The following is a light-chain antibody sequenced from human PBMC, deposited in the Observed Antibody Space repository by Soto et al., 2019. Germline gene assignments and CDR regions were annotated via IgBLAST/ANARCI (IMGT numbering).Light chain of an antibody. Sequence: PSSLSASVGDTVTITCQASQDISHYLNWYQQKPGKAFKLLIYDASNLHPGFPSRFSGRGSGTEFTLTINSLQPEDFATYYCQQYNSYSQTFGQGTKVDIK. V-gene: IGKV1-33*01. J-gene: IGKJ1*01. CDR3: QQYNSYSQT. CDR1: QDISHY. CDR2: DAS.